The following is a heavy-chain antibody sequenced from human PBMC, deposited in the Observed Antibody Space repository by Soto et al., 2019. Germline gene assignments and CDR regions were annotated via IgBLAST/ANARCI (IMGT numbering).Heavy chain of an antibody. CDR3: VRFWPPPDYNILTIYTDAFDY. Sequence: QLQLQELGPRLVKPSETLSLTCSVSGGSITIDSYFWGWIRQSPEKGLEWIASISYSGNTYYNPTLKSRVSISVDTSKSHFSLRLSSVTAADAAVYYCVRFWPPPDYNILTIYTDAFDYWGQGTLVTVSS. J-gene: IGHJ4*02. CDR2: ISYSGNT. CDR1: GGSITIDSYF. V-gene: IGHV4-39*01. D-gene: IGHD3-9*01.